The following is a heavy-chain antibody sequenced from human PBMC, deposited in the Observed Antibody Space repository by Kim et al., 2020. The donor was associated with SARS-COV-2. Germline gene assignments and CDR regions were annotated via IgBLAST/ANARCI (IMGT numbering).Heavy chain of an antibody. V-gene: IGHV3-74*01. Sequence: GGSLRLSCAASGFTLSSNWMHWVRQAPGKGLVYVSSINSDGSSTIYADSVKGRFTISRDNAKNTLYLQMNSLRAEDTAVYYCARGLPSGWAAWGQGTLVTVSS. D-gene: IGHD6-19*01. CDR3: ARGLPSGWAA. J-gene: IGHJ5*02. CDR1: GFTLSSNW. CDR2: INSDGSST.